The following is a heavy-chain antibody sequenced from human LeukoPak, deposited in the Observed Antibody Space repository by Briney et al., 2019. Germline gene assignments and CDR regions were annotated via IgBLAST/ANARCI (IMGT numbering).Heavy chain of an antibody. D-gene: IGHD3-22*01. J-gene: IGHJ4*02. CDR2: IYPGDSDT. V-gene: IGHV5-51*01. Sequence: GESLKISCKGSGYRFTSNWIGWVRQMPGKGLEWMGIIYPGDSDTRYSPSFQGQVTISADKSISTAYLQWSSLKASDTAMYYCARLRYEGSSGFYFDYWGQGTLVTVSS. CDR1: GYRFTSNW. CDR3: ARLRYEGSSGFYFDY.